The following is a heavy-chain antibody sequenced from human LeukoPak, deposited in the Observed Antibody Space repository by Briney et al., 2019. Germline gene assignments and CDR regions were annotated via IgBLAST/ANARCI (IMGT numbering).Heavy chain of an antibody. CDR1: GGSISSYY. CDR2: IHYSEST. V-gene: IGHV4-59*01. Sequence: AETLSLTCTVCGGSISSYYGSWIRQPPGKGLEWIGYIHYSESTNYNPSLKSRVTMSVDTSENQVSLKLSSVTAADTAVYYCARSFSGRGDAFDIWGQGTMVTVSS. CDR3: ARSFSGRGDAFDI. J-gene: IGHJ3*02. D-gene: IGHD6-19*01.